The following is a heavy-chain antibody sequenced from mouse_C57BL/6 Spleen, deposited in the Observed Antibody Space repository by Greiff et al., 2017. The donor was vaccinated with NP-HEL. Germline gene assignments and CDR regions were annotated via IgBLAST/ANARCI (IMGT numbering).Heavy chain of an antibody. D-gene: IGHD2-3*01. CDR3: ARNDSYYLFAY. CDR2: ISSGSSTI. Sequence: EVKVVESGGGLVKPGGSLKLSCAASGFTFSDYGMHWVRQAPEKGLEWVAYISSGSSTIYYADTVKGRFTISRDNAKNTRFLQMTSLRSEDTAMYYCARNDSYYLFAYWGQGTLVTVSA. CDR1: GFTFSDYG. J-gene: IGHJ3*01. V-gene: IGHV5-17*01.